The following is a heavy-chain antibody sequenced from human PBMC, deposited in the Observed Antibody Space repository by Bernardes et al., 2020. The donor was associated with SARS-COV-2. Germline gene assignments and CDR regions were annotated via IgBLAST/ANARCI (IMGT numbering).Heavy chain of an antibody. Sequence: SETLSLTCTVSGGSISSGSYYWSWIRQPAGKGLEWIGRIYTSGSTNYNPSLKSRVTISVDTSKNQFSLKLSSVTAADTAVYYCARRRAGHTYYDILTGYYGNGMDVWGQGNTVTVSS. CDR3: ARRRAGHTYYDILTGYYGNGMDV. D-gene: IGHD3-9*01. CDR2: IYTSGST. J-gene: IGHJ6*02. CDR1: GGSISSGSYY. V-gene: IGHV4-61*02.